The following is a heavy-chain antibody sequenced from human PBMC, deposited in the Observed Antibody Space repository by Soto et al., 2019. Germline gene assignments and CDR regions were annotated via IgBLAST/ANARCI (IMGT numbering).Heavy chain of an antibody. Sequence: PGGSLRLSCAASGFTFNNHAMHWVRQAPGKGLEWVSGISGSGDNAHYADSVKGRFTISRDNSKNTLYLQMNSLRAEDTALYYCAKGGYDYWSGYSGHFDYWGQGTLVTVSS. D-gene: IGHD3-3*01. CDR2: ISGSGDNA. J-gene: IGHJ4*01. V-gene: IGHV3-23*01. CDR3: AKGGYDYWSGYSGHFDY. CDR1: GFTFNNHA.